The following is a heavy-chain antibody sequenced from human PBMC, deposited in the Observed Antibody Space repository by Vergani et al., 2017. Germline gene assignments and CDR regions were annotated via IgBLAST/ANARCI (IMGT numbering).Heavy chain of an antibody. CDR2: IYSGGST. J-gene: IGHJ6*03. CDR3: ARAPPTYYYYYYMDV. V-gene: IGHV3-53*02. CDR1: GFTVSSNY. Sequence: EVQLVETGGGLIQPGGSLRLSCAASGFTVSSNYMSWVRQAPGKGLEWVSVIYSGGSTYYADSVKGRFTISRDNSKNTLYLQMNSLRAEDTAVYYCARAPPTYYYYYYMDVCGKGTTVTVSS.